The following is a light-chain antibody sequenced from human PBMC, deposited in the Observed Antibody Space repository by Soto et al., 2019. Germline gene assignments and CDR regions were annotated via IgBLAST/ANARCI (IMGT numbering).Light chain of an antibody. CDR1: ETIDTW. V-gene: IGKV1-12*01. CDR2: AAS. J-gene: IGKJ4*01. Sequence: DIQLTQSPSSVAASVGDRLTITCRASETIDTWVALYQQQHGTGPRLLIFAASRLQSGVPSSFSCSGSGTDFTLTITSLQPEDFATYYCQQDHSFPLTCGGGPKVEI. CDR3: QQDHSFPLT.